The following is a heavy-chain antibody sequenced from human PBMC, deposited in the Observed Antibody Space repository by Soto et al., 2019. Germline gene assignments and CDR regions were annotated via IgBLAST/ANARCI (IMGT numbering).Heavy chain of an antibody. CDR3: ARGGATTVTLFDY. J-gene: IGHJ4*02. Sequence: EVQLLESGGGLVQPGGSLRLSCAVSGFTFSNYAMSWVRQAPGKGLEWLSGISGSGGSTYYADSVKGRFTISRDKSKTTLYLQMNSLRAEDTAVYYCARGGATTVTLFDYWGQGTLVTVSS. V-gene: IGHV3-23*01. CDR2: ISGSGGST. D-gene: IGHD4-17*01. CDR1: GFTFSNYA.